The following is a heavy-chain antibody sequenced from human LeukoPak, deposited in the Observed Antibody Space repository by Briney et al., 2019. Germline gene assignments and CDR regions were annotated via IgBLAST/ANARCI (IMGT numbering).Heavy chain of an antibody. CDR3: ARAGPYDFWSGYHDF. J-gene: IGHJ4*02. CDR2: IFYSGNT. CDR1: GGSIDNYY. V-gene: IGHV4-59*01. D-gene: IGHD3-3*01. Sequence: SETLSLTCTVAGGSIDNYYWSWIRQPPGKGLEWIGYIFYSGNTNYDPSLKSRVTISVDTSKNQFSLKLSSVTAADTAVYHCARAGPYDFWSGYHDFWGQGTLVTVSS.